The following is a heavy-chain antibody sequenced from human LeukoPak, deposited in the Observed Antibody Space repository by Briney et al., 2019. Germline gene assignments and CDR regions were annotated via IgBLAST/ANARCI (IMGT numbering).Heavy chain of an antibody. CDR3: ARDGSGSSVSVVDY. D-gene: IGHD3-10*01. CDR2: INPNSGGT. CDR1: RYTFAGYF. Sequence: ASVNVSCKPCRYTFAGYFMHWVGPAAGRAVEWVGWINPNSGGTNYAQKLQGRVTMTRDPSIRTAYMELGRLRSDDTAGYYCARDGSGSSVSVVDYWGQGTLVTVSS. J-gene: IGHJ4*01. V-gene: IGHV1-2*02.